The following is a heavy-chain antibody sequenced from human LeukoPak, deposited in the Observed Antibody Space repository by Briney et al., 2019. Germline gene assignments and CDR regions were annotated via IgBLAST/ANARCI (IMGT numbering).Heavy chain of an antibody. Sequence: GGSLRLSCAASGFTFSDSYMTWIRQGPGKRLEWLSYISLTGSDTEYAGSVKGRFTISRDNAKNSLYLQMNSLRAEDTAVYYCARDSKLRADSGYDLADYWGQGTLVTVSS. CDR3: ARDSKLRADSGYDLADY. V-gene: IGHV3-11*06. CDR1: GFTFSDSY. CDR2: ISLTGSDT. J-gene: IGHJ4*02. D-gene: IGHD5-12*01.